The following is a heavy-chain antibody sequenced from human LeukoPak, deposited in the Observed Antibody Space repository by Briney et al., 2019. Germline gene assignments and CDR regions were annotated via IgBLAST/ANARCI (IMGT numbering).Heavy chain of an antibody. J-gene: IGHJ4*02. CDR3: ARDQRYCSSSSCPWEPFDY. V-gene: IGHV3-23*01. Sequence: GRSLRLSCAASGFTFTSYAMSWVRQAPGKGLELVSAISGRGGSTYYADSVKGRFTISRDNSKNTLYLQMNSLRAEDTAVYYCARDQRYCSSSSCPWEPFDYWGQGTLVTVSS. D-gene: IGHD2-2*01. CDR2: ISGRGGST. CDR1: GFTFTSYA.